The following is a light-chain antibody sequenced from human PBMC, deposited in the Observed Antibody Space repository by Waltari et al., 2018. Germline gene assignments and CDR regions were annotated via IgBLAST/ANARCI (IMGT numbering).Light chain of an antibody. Sequence: DIVMTQSPDSLAVSLGERATINCKSSQSVLYSSNNKNYLAWYHQKPGQPPKLLIYWASTRESGVPDRFSGSGSGTDFTLTISSLQAEDVAVYYCQQYYSTPHTFGPGTKVDIK. V-gene: IGKV4-1*01. CDR3: QQYYSTPHT. J-gene: IGKJ3*01. CDR2: WAS. CDR1: QSVLYSSNNKNY.